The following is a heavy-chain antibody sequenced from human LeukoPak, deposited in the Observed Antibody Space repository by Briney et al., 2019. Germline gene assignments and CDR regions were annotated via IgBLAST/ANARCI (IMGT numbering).Heavy chain of an antibody. CDR1: GFTFISYA. Sequence: QPGGSLRLSCAASGFTFISYAMSWVRQAPGKGLEWVANIKQDGSEKYYVDSVKGRFTISRDNAKNSLYLQMNSLRAEDTAVYYCARAESKWEPRSYWGQGTLVTVSS. V-gene: IGHV3-7*01. CDR3: ARAESKWEPRSY. D-gene: IGHD1-26*01. J-gene: IGHJ4*02. CDR2: IKQDGSEK.